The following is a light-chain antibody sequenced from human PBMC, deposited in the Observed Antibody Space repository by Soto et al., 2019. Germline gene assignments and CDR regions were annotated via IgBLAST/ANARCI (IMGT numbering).Light chain of an antibody. Sequence: QSALTQTASVSGSPGQSITISCTGTGSDVGGYNYVSWYQQHPGKAPKLMIYDVSNRPSGVSNRFSGSKSGNTASLTISGLQAEDEADYYCSSYTSSSTPYVFGTGTKLTVL. CDR1: GSDVGGYNY. V-gene: IGLV2-14*01. J-gene: IGLJ1*01. CDR3: SSYTSSSTPYV. CDR2: DVS.